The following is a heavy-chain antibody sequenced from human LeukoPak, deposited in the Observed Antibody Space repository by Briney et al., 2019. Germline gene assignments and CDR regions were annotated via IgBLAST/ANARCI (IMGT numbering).Heavy chain of an antibody. CDR3: ARAGYSDAQHAFDI. J-gene: IGHJ3*02. Sequence: ASVRVSCKASGGTFSSYAISWVRQAPGQGLEWMGRIIPIFGTANYAQKFQGRVTITTDESTSTAYMELSSLRSEDTAVYYCARAGYSDAQHAFDIWGQGTMVTVSS. CDR1: GGTFSSYA. CDR2: IIPIFGTA. D-gene: IGHD5-18*01. V-gene: IGHV1-69*05.